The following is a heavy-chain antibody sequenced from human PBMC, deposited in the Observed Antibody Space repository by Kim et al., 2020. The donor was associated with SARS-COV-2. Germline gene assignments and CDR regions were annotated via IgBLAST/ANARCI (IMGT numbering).Heavy chain of an antibody. J-gene: IGHJ5*02. CDR2: P. CDR3: ARDFPHLVLDP. V-gene: IGHV7-4-1*02. Sequence: PKYAQGFTGRFVFSLNTSVNTAYLQISSLKAEDTAVYYCARDFPHLVLDPWGQGTLVTVSS.